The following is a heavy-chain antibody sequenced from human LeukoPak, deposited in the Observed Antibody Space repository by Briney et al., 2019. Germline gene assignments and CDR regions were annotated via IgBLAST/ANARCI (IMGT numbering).Heavy chain of an antibody. V-gene: IGHV4-39*07. CDR2: IYYSGST. J-gene: IGHJ4*02. CDR1: GGSISSSSYY. CDR3: ASLSEGYFDY. Sequence: PSETLSLTCTVSGGSISSSSYYWGWIRQPPGKGLEWIGSIYYSGSTYYNPSLKSRVTISVDTSKNQFSLKLSSVTAADTAVYYCASLSEGYFDYWGQGTLVTVSS.